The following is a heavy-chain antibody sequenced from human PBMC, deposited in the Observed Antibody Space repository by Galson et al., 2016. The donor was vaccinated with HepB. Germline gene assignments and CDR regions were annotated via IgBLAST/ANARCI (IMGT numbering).Heavy chain of an antibody. CDR3: GRDPYMGHAFDF. CDR2: ISYTGTT. J-gene: IGHJ3*01. CDR1: GGSISSYF. V-gene: IGHV4-59*01. Sequence: SETLSLTCSVSGGSISSYFWCWIRQPPGQGLEWIGCISYTGTTNYNPSLKSRVTLSGDTSKNQFSLRLSSVTPADTAVYYCGRDPYMGHAFDFWGQGTTVTVSS.